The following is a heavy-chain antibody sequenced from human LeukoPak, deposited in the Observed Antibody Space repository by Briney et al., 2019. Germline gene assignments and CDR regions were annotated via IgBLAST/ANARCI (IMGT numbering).Heavy chain of an antibody. CDR2: IFYTGTT. CDR1: GGSISSTSYY. J-gene: IGHJ4*02. D-gene: IGHD4-23*01. Sequence: SETLSLTCDVSGGSISSTSYYWGWIRQTPGKGLEWIGSIFYTGTTYYNPSLKSRVTISVDTSKNQFSLKLSSVTAADTAVYYCAREGAVVLSNFDCWGQRTLVTVSS. CDR3: AREGAVVLSNFDC. V-gene: IGHV4-39*07.